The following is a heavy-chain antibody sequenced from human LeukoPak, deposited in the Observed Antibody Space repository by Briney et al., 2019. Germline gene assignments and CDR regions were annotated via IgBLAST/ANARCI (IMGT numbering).Heavy chain of an antibody. CDR2: ISAYNGNT. Sequence: GASVKVSCKASGYTFTSYGISWVRQAPGQGLEWMGWISAYNGNTNYAQKLQGRVTMTTDTSTGTAYMELRSLRSDDTAVYYCARDRPFRHYYDSSGYDRVAFDIWGQGTMVTVSS. J-gene: IGHJ3*02. CDR3: ARDRPFRHYYDSSGYDRVAFDI. D-gene: IGHD3-22*01. CDR1: GYTFTSYG. V-gene: IGHV1-18*01.